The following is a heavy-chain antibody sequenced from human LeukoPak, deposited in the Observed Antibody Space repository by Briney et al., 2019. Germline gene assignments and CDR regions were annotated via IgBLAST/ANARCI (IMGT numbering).Heavy chain of an antibody. D-gene: IGHD5-18*01. J-gene: IGHJ4*02. CDR3: ATIKRGSIFGYFDF. CDR1: GFTFSSYE. V-gene: IGHV3-48*03. Sequence: GGSLRLSCAASGFTFSSYEMNWVRQAPGKGLEWVSYISSSGSTIYYADSVKGRFTISRDNAKNSLYLQMNSLRAEDTAVYYCATIKRGSIFGYFDFWGQGIKVTVSS. CDR2: ISSSGSTI.